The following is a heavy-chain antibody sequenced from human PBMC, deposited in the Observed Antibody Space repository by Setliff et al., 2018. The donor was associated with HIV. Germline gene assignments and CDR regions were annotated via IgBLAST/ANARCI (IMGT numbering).Heavy chain of an antibody. Sequence: PSETLSLTCTVSGGLISSHIYQWGWIRQPPGKGLEWIGSIYYSGTTYYNPSLKSRITISIDTSMNQFSLRLNALTAADTAVYYCARLVGNWGYGFDPWSQGTLVTVSS. D-gene: IGHD1-26*01. CDR2: IYYSGTT. CDR1: GGLISSHIYQ. V-gene: IGHV4-39*01. CDR3: ARLVGNWGYGFDP. J-gene: IGHJ5*02.